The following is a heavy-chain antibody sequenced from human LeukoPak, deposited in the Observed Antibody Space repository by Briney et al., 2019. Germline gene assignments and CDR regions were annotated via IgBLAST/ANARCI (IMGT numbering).Heavy chain of an antibody. Sequence: GGSLRLSCAASGFTFSRYSLHWVRQAPGKGLEWVALISSDGGDIYYADSVKGRFTISRDNSKDTLYLQMNGLRAEDTAIYYCAKDRIQLWNYYFDYWGQGTLVTVSS. J-gene: IGHJ4*02. CDR3: AKDRIQLWNYYFDY. CDR2: ISSDGGDI. V-gene: IGHV3-30*01. CDR1: GFTFSRYS. D-gene: IGHD5-18*01.